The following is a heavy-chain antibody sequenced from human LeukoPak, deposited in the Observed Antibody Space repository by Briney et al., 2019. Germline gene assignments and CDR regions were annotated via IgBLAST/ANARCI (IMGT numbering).Heavy chain of an antibody. D-gene: IGHD6-19*01. CDR1: GVIVSRNF. J-gene: IGHJ5*02. CDR3: ARGSGSGWPLDR. Sequence: PGGSLRLSCAASGVIVSRNFMSWVRQAPRKGLQWVAIMYGGGTTDYSDSVRGRFHISRGSSNNTLSLQINSLRAEDTAVYYCARGSGSGWPLDRWGQGGLVTVSS. V-gene: IGHV3-53*01. CDR2: MYGGGTT.